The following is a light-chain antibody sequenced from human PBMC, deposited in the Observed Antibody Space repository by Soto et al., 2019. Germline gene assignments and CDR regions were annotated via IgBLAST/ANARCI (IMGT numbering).Light chain of an antibody. CDR3: ETWDSNTQNGV. Sequence: QPVLTQSSSASASLGSSVKLTCTLSSGHSSYIIAWHQQQPGKAPRYLMKLEGSGSYNKGSGVPDRFSGSSSGADRYLTISNLQFEDEAEYYCETWDSNTQNGVFGGGTKLTVL. J-gene: IGLJ3*02. CDR2: LEGSGSY. V-gene: IGLV4-60*02. CDR1: SGHSSYI.